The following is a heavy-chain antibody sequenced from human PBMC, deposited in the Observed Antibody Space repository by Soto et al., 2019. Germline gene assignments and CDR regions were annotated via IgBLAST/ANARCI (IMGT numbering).Heavy chain of an antibody. V-gene: IGHV1-18*01. CDR2: ISAYNGNT. CDR1: GYTFTSYG. CDR3: ARDSDFDILTGYYINLFDP. Sequence: ASVKVSCKASGYTFTSYGISWVRQAPGQGLEWMGWISAYNGNTNYAQKLQGRVTMTADTSTSTAYMELRSLRSDDTAVYYCARDSDFDILTGYYINLFDPWGQGTLVTVSS. J-gene: IGHJ5*02. D-gene: IGHD3-9*01.